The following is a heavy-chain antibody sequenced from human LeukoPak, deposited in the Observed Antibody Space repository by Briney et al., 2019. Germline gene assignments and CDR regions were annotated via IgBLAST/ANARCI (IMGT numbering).Heavy chain of an antibody. D-gene: IGHD7-27*01. CDR2: ISYDGSNK. V-gene: IGHV3-30-3*01. J-gene: IGHJ4*02. CDR3: VRDPLGPFDH. Sequence: GGSLRLSCAASGFTFSRYVMHWVRQAPGKGLEWVAVISYDGSNKYHADSVKGRFTISRDNAKNSLYLQMNSLRPEDTAEYYCVRDPLGPFDHWGQGSLVTVSS. CDR1: GFTFSRYV.